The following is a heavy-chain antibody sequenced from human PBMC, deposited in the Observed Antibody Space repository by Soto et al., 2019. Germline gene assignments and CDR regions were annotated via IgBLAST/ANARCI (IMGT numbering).Heavy chain of an antibody. Sequence: QVQLVQSGAEVKKPGSSVKVSCKASGGTFSSYAISWVRQAPGQGLEWMGGIIPIFGTANYGQKFQGRVTITADESTSTAYMELSSLRSEDTAVYYCARDPGGYCSSTSCLDGMDVWGQGTTVTVSS. CDR3: ARDPGGYCSSTSCLDGMDV. CDR1: GGTFSSYA. J-gene: IGHJ6*02. V-gene: IGHV1-69*01. D-gene: IGHD2-2*03. CDR2: IIPIFGTA.